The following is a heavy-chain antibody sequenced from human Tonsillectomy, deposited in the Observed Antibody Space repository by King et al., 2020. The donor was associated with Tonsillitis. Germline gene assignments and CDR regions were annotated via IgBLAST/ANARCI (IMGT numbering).Heavy chain of an antibody. D-gene: IGHD1-14*01. CDR1: GYTFSRYG. J-gene: IGHJ3*01. CDR2: IGGYSGDT. CDR3: ARAGTDFDTFDV. Sequence: QLVQSGAEVKKPGASVKVSCKASGYTFSRYGISWVRRAPGQGLEWMGWIGGYSGDTNYAQKFQGRVTMIRDTSTGTAYMELRSLRFNDTAVYYCARAGTDFDTFDVWGQGTMVTVSS. V-gene: IGHV1-18*01.